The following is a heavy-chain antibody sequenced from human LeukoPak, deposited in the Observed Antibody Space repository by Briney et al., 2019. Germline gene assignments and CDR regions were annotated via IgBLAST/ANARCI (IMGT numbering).Heavy chain of an antibody. V-gene: IGHV4-34*01. CDR2: INHSGST. CDR3: ARRFGMRWLLEPTSRYYFDY. D-gene: IGHD2-21*02. Sequence: SETLSLTCAVYGGSFSGYYWSWIRQPPGKGLEWIGEINHSGSTNYNPSLKSRVTISVDTSKNQFSLKLSSVTAADTAVYYCARRFGMRWLLEPTSRYYFDYWGQGTLVTVSS. J-gene: IGHJ4*02. CDR1: GGSFSGYY.